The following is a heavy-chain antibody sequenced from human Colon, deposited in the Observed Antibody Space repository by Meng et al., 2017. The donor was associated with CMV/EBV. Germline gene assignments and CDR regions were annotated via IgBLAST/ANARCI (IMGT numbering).Heavy chain of an antibody. V-gene: IGHV4-34*01. CDR1: GGSFSGYY. J-gene: IGHJ4*02. D-gene: IGHD3-3*01. CDR3: ARVIQSLGVVIAPFTY. CDR2: INHSGTT. Sequence: SETLSLTCAVYGGSFSGYYWSWIRQPPGKGLEWIGEINHSGTTTYNPSLKRRVTMSVDISRHQFSLKLSSVTAADTALYYCARVIQSLGVVIAPFTYWGQGTLVTVSS.